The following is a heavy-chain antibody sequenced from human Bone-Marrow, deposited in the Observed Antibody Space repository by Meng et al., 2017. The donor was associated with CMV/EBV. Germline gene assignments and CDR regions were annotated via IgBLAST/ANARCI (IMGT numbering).Heavy chain of an antibody. CDR1: GFTFSSYP. CDR3: AKDRDRGCSSTSCPPYGMDV. D-gene: IGHD2-2*01. V-gene: IGHV3-30*04. CDR2: ISYDGRVR. J-gene: IGHJ6*02. Sequence: GGSLRLSCAASGFTFSSYPMHWVRQAPGKGLEWVAVISYDGRVRYHADPVKGRFTISRDDSKNTLYLQMDSLRVEDTAVYYCAKDRDRGCSSTSCPPYGMDVWGQGTTVTVSS.